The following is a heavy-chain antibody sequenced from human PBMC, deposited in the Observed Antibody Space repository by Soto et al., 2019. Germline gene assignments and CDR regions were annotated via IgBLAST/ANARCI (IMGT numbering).Heavy chain of an antibody. Sequence: ASVKVSCKASGYTFTSYAMHWVRQAPGQRLEWMGWINAGNGNTKYSQKFQGRVTITRDTSASTAYMELSSLRSEDTAVYYCARDSRVRGVIIPPGWFDPWGQGTLVTVSS. D-gene: IGHD3-10*01. CDR1: GYTFTSYA. J-gene: IGHJ5*02. V-gene: IGHV1-3*01. CDR3: ARDSRVRGVIIPPGWFDP. CDR2: INAGNGNT.